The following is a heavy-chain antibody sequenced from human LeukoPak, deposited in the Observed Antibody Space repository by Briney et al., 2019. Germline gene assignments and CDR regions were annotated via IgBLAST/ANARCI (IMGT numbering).Heavy chain of an antibody. CDR3: ARDQEGFDY. CDR2: IYPRDGST. Sequence: ASVKVSCKASGYTFTSNYIHWVRQAPGQGLEWMGMIYPRDGSTSYAQKLQGRVTVTRDTSTSTVHMELSGLRSEDTAVYYCARDQEGFDYWGQGTLVTVSS. CDR1: GYTFTSNY. V-gene: IGHV1-46*01. J-gene: IGHJ4*02.